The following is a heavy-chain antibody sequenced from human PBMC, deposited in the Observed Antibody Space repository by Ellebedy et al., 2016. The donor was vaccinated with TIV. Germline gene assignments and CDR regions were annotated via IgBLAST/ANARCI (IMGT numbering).Heavy chain of an antibody. CDR1: GFTVSSNY. CDR2: IWYDGSNK. D-gene: IGHD7-27*01. CDR3: ARDLGY. J-gene: IGHJ4*02. V-gene: IGHV3-33*08. Sequence: GESLKISXAASGFTVSSNYMSWVRQAPGKGLEWVAVIWYDGSNKYYADSVKGRFTISRDNSKNTLYLQMNSLRAEDTAVYYCARDLGYWGQGTLVTVSS.